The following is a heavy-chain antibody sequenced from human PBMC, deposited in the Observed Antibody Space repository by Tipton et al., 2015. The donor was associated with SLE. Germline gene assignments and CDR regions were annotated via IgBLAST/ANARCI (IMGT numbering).Heavy chain of an antibody. Sequence: LSLTCTVSGGSISSYYWSWIRQPPGKGLEWVANIKQDGSEKYYVDSVKGRFTISRDNAKNSLYLQMNSLRAEDTAVYYCARARGVEPYWGQGTLVTVSS. J-gene: IGHJ4*02. CDR3: ARARGVEPY. D-gene: IGHD5-24*01. V-gene: IGHV3-7*01. CDR2: IKQDGSEK. CDR1: GGSISSYY.